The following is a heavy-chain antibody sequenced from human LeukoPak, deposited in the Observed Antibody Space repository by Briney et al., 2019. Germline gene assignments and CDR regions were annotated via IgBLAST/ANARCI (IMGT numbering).Heavy chain of an antibody. CDR2: INPSGGST. V-gene: IGHV1-46*01. D-gene: IGHD3-3*01. J-gene: IGHJ4*02. CDR3: ARDPGYDFWSGWYFDY. Sequence: ASVKVSCKASGHTFTSYYMHWVRQAPGQGLVWMGIINPSGGSTSYAQKFQGRVTMTRDTSTSTVYMELSSLRSEDTAVYYCARDPGYDFWSGWYFDYWGQGTLVTVSS. CDR1: GHTFTSYY.